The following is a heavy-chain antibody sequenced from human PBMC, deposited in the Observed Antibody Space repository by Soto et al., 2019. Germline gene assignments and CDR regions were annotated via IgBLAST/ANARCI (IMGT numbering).Heavy chain of an antibody. CDR2: ITGSAINT. V-gene: IGHV3-23*01. CDR1: GFTFSSYA. D-gene: IGHD1-26*01. CDR3: ESVAAWELLGSAFDI. J-gene: IGHJ3*02. Sequence: GGSLRLSCAASGFTFSSYAMTWVRQAPGKGLEWVSTITGSAINTYYPDSVKGRFIISRDNSRNTLFLQMNSLRAEGTALYYCESVAAWELLGSAFDIWGQGTIVTVSS.